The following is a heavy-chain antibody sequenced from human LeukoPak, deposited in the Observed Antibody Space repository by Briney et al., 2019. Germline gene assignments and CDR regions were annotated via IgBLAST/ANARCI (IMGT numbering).Heavy chain of an antibody. CDR2: INHSGST. CDR1: GGSFSGYY. D-gene: IGHD3-10*01. J-gene: IGHJ6*03. V-gene: IGHV4-34*01. Sequence: SETLSLTCAVYGGSFSGYYWSWIRQPPGKGLEWIGEINHSGSTNYNPSLKSRVTISVDTSKNQFSLKLSSVTAADTAVYYCARYLGLRNYGSGSYYKRHPGYYYYYMDVWGKGTTVTISS. CDR3: ARYLGLRNYGSGSYYKRHPGYYYYYMDV.